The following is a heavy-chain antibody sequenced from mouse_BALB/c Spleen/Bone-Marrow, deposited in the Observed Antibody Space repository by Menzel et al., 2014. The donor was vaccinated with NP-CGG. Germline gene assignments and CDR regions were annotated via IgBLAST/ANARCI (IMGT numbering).Heavy chain of an antibody. Sequence: DVHLVESGGGLVKPGGSLKLSCAASGFTFSYYAMSWVRQPPEKRLEWVAEISSGGSYTYYPDTVTGRFTISRDNAKNTLYLEMSSLRSEDTAMYYCVRDSSGYFDYWGQGTTLTVSS. CDR2: ISSGGSYT. J-gene: IGHJ2*01. D-gene: IGHD3-1*01. V-gene: IGHV5-9-4*01. CDR3: VRDSSGYFDY. CDR1: GFTFSYYA.